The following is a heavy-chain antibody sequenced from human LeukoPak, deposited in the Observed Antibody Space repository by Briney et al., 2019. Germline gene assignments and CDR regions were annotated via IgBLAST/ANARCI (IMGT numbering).Heavy chain of an antibody. D-gene: IGHD3-10*01. J-gene: IGHJ6*02. Sequence: PGGSLRLSCAASGFTFSSYAMNWVRQAPGKGLEWVSVISGRADSTHYADSVKGRFTISRDNSKNTLYLQMNSLRAEDTAVYYCAKDLGAVGGSGSYFVYYYYGMDVWGQGTTVTVSS. CDR1: GFTFSSYA. CDR3: AKDLGAVGGSGSYFVYYYYGMDV. CDR2: ISGRADST. V-gene: IGHV3-23*01.